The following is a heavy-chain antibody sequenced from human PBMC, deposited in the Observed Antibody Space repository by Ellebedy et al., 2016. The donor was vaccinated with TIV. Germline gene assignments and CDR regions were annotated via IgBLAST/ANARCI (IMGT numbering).Heavy chain of an antibody. CDR1: GGTFSSYA. J-gene: IGHJ4*02. CDR2: IIPIFGTA. CDR3: ARDKGLGGSYADY. V-gene: IGHV1-69*13. D-gene: IGHD1-26*01. Sequence: SVKVSXXASGGTFSSYAISWVRQAPGQGLEWMGGIIPIFGTANYAQKFQGRVTITADESTSTAYMELSSLRSEDTAVYYCARDKGLGGSYADYWGQGTLVTVSS.